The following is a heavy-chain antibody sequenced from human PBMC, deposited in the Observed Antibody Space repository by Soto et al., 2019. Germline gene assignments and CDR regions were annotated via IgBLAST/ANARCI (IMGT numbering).Heavy chain of an antibody. V-gene: IGHV1-8*01. CDR3: ARDFGGYYDRSGWPGYYYYGMDV. D-gene: IGHD3-22*01. Sequence: ASVKVSCKASGNTFTSYDINWVRQATGQGLEWMGWMNPNSGNTGYAQKFQGRVTMTTNTSISTAYLELRSLRSDDTAVYYCARDFGGYYDRSGWPGYYYYGMDVWGQGTTVTVS. CDR2: MNPNSGNT. J-gene: IGHJ6*02. CDR1: GNTFTSYD.